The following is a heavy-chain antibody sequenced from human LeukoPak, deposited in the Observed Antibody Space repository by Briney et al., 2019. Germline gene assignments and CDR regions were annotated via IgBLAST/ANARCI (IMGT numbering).Heavy chain of an antibody. CDR3: ARRNTFGGVSYGMDV. Sequence: GESLKISCKGSGYSFTRYWIGWVRQMHGTGLEWMGLIYPGDSDTRYRPSLQGQVTISADKAINTAYLQWSSLKASDTAMYYCARRNTFGGVSYGMDVWGQGTTVTVSS. J-gene: IGHJ6*02. CDR1: GYSFTRYW. CDR2: IYPGDSDT. D-gene: IGHD3-16*01. V-gene: IGHV5-51*01.